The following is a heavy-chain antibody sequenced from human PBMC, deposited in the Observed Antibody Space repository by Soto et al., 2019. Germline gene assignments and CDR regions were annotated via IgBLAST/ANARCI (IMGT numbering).Heavy chain of an antibody. V-gene: IGHV4-61*01. D-gene: IGHD3-9*01. CDR2: IYYSGST. CDR1: GGSVSSGSYY. Sequence: PSETLSLTCTVSGGSVSSGSYYWSWIRQPPGKGLEWIGYIYYSGSTNYNPSLKSRVTMSVDTSKNQFSLKLSSVTAADTAVYYCASTMYYDILTGYYPIFDYWGQGTLVTVSS. CDR3: ASTMYYDILTGYYPIFDY. J-gene: IGHJ4*02.